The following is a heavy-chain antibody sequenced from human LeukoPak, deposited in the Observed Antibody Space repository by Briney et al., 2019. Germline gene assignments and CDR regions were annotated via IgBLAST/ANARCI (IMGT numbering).Heavy chain of an antibody. Sequence: GGSLRLSCAASGFTFRDYCMSWVRQAPGKGLEWVSSISGSGGTTYYAGSVKGRFTISRDNSKNTLYLQMNSLRAEDTAVYYCAKESTPYGDYNIDYWGQGTLVTVSS. CDR1: GFTFRDYC. J-gene: IGHJ4*02. CDR3: AKESTPYGDYNIDY. D-gene: IGHD4-17*01. CDR2: ISGSGGTT. V-gene: IGHV3-23*01.